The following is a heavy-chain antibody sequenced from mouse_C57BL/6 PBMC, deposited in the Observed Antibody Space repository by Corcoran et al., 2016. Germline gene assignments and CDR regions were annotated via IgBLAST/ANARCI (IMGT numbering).Heavy chain of an antibody. J-gene: IGHJ3*01. CDR3: ARQLITTVAPFAY. D-gene: IGHD1-1*01. CDR1: GYTFTTYG. V-gene: IGHV9-3*01. CDR2: INNYSGVP. Sequence: QIQLVQSGPELKKPGETVKISCKASGYTFTTYGMSWVKQAPGKGLKWMGWINNYSGVPTYADDFKGRFAFSLETSASTAYLQINNLKNEDTATYFCARQLITTVAPFAYWGQGTLVTVSA.